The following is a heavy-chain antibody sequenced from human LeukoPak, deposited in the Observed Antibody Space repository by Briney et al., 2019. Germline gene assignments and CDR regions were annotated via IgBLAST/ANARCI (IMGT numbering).Heavy chain of an antibody. J-gene: IGHJ4*02. D-gene: IGHD2-15*01. CDR3: ARVGSAAVDY. V-gene: IGHV3-21*01. CDR2: ISSSSSYI. CDR1: GFTFSSYS. Sequence: GGSLRLSCAASGFTFSSYSMNWVRQAPGKGLEWVSSISSSSSYIYYADSVKGRFTISRDNAKNSLYLQMNSLRAEDTTVYYCARVGSAAVDYWGQGTLVTVSS.